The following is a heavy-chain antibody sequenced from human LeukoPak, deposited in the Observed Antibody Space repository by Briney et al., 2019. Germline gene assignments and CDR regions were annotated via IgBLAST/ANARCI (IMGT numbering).Heavy chain of an antibody. D-gene: IGHD1-26*01. CDR1: GFTFSSYA. Sequence: GGSLRLSCSGSGFTFSSYAIHWVRQAPGKGLQYVSGISSNGGNTYNADSVKGRFTISRDNSKNTVDLQMSSLRAEDTAVYYCVKRSGLYFDYWGQGTLVTIPS. V-gene: IGHV3-64D*09. J-gene: IGHJ4*02. CDR2: ISSNGGNT. CDR3: VKRSGLYFDY.